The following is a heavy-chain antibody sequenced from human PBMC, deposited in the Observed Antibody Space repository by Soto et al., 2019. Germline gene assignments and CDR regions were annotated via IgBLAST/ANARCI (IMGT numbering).Heavy chain of an antibody. V-gene: IGHV4-30-4*01. CDR1: GDSISSGNKY. CDR3: ARVPSPFDYYYAMDV. J-gene: IGHJ6*02. D-gene: IGHD3-16*01. CDR2: IFSSGTT. Sequence: QVQLRESGPGLVMPSQTLSLTCTVSGDSISSGNKYWSWIRQAPGKGLEWIGYIFSSGTTYYNPSLKRRLTMSLDTSQNQFSLRLASVTDADSAVYYCARVPSPFDYYYAMDVWGQGTTVTVSS.